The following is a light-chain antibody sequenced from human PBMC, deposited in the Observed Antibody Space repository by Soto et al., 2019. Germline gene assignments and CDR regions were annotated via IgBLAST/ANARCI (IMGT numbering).Light chain of an antibody. Sequence: EIVLTQSPGTLSLSPGDRAALSCRASETVSSDFLAWYQQKPGQAPRLLIYAASSRATGIRDRFSGTGSETDFTLTISGLEPEDFAVYYCLKYGRSPGWTFGQGTKVEIK. CDR1: ETVSSDF. J-gene: IGKJ1*01. V-gene: IGKV3-20*01. CDR2: AAS. CDR3: LKYGRSPGWT.